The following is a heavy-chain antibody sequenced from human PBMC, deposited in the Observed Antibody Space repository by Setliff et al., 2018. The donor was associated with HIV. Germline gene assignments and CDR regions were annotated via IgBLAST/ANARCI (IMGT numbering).Heavy chain of an antibody. D-gene: IGHD3-22*01. V-gene: IGHV1-2*02. Sequence: ASVKVSCKASGYTFTGYYIHWVRQTPGHGLEWMGWIHPKTGGTDYAQKFQGRVTMTRDTSISAAYMDLSRLISDDTAVFYCARAPYHYDGRGNDFNWFDPWGQGTLVTVSS. CDR1: GYTFTGYY. CDR2: IHPKTGGT. CDR3: ARAPYHYDGRGNDFNWFDP. J-gene: IGHJ5*02.